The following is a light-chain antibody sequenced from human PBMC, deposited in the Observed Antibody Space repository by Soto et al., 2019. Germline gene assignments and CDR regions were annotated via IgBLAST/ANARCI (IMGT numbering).Light chain of an antibody. V-gene: IGKV3-20*01. CDR3: QQYGSSPLT. Sequence: EIVLTQSPGTLSLSPGERATLSCRASQGVSSSSLAWYQQRPGQAPRLLIYGASIRATDIPDRFSGSGSGTDFTLTISRLEPEDFAVYYCQQYGSSPLTFGGGTKVDIK. CDR1: QGVSSSS. J-gene: IGKJ4*01. CDR2: GAS.